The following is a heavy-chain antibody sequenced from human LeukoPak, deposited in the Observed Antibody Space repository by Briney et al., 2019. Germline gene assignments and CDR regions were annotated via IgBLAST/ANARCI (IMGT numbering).Heavy chain of an antibody. D-gene: IGHD3-22*01. J-gene: IGHJ5*02. CDR1: GGSFSDYY. V-gene: IGHV4-34*01. CDR2: INHSGST. Sequence: PSETLSLTCAVYGGSFSDYYWSWTRQPPGKGLEWIGEINHSGSTNYNPSLKSRVTISIDTSKNQFSLKLSSVTAADTAVYYCARWSSNYYDSSGRRFDPWGQGTLVTVSP. CDR3: ARWSSNYYDSSGRRFDP.